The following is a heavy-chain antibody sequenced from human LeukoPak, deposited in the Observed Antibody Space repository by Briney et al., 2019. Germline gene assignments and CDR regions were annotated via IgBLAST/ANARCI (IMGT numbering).Heavy chain of an antibody. J-gene: IGHJ3*01. D-gene: IGHD3-10*01. CDR2: ISGDGAST. V-gene: IGHV3-23*01. CDR1: GFTFSSYS. Sequence: GGSLRLSCAASGFTFSSYSMNWVRQAPGKGLEWVSGISGDGASTHYAESVKGQFTISRDNSQSTLFLQMNSLRVEDTAIYYCAKDSYVSGRPLHTFDVWGQGTMVTVSS. CDR3: AKDSYVSGRPLHTFDV.